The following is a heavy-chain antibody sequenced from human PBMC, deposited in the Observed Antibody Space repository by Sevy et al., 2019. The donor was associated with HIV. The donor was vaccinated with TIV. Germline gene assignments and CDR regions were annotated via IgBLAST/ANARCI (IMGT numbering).Heavy chain of an antibody. CDR2: TYYRSTWHK. V-gene: IGHV6-1*01. D-gene: IGHD1-20*01. J-gene: IGHJ4*02. CDR3: ARDHNFVLDY. Sequence: SQTLSLTCAISGDTVSSDSAAWNWIRQSPARGLEWLGRTYYRSTWHKDYATCLNSRMAITPDTSKNQFSLKLNSVTPEDTAVYYCARDHNFVLDYWGQGIVVTVSS. CDR1: GDTVSSDSAA.